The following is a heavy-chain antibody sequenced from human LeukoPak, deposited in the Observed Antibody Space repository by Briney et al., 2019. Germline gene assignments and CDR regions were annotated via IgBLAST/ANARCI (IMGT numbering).Heavy chain of an antibody. D-gene: IGHD6-13*01. CDR1: GGSIRSSSYY. Sequence: SETLSLTCTVSGGSIRSSSYYWGWIRQSPEKGLEWIGSISYSGSTYDNPSLKSRVTISVDTSKNQFFLKLTSVTASESAVCYCARSKIGPAGPHYFDYWGQGTLVTVSS. V-gene: IGHV4-39*01. CDR2: ISYSGST. CDR3: ARSKIGPAGPHYFDY. J-gene: IGHJ4*02.